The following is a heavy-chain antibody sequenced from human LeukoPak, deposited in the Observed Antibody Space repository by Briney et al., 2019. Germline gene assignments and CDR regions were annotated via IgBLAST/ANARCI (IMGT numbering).Heavy chain of an antibody. J-gene: IGHJ4*02. CDR3: ASRQYSSSSFDY. D-gene: IGHD6-6*01. CDR1: GFTFSSYS. V-gene: IGHV3-21*01. CDR2: ISSSSSYI. Sequence: PGGSLRLSCAASGFTFSSYSMNWARQAPGKVLEWVSSISSSSSYIYYADSVKGRFTISRDNAKNSLYLQMNSLIADDTAVYYCASRQYSSSSFDYWGQGTLVTVSS.